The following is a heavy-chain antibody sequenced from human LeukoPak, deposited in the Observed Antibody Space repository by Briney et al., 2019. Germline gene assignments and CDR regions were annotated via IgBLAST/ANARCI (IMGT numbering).Heavy chain of an antibody. CDR3: ARGRSRYYFDF. CDR1: GFTFSSYA. J-gene: IGHJ4*02. D-gene: IGHD3-10*01. CDR2: ISSNGGSA. Sequence: PGGSLRLSCAASGFTFSSYAMHWVRQAPGKGLEYVSAISSNGGSAYYANSVKGRFTISRDNSKNTLYLQMGSLRAEDMAVYYCARGRSRYYFDFWGQGTLVTVSS. V-gene: IGHV3-64*01.